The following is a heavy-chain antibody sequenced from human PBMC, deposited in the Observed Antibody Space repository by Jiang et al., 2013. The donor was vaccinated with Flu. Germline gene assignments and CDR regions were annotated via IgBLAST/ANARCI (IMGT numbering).Heavy chain of an antibody. V-gene: IGHV3-30-3*01. CDR3: ARGYSSSWYWFDP. CDR2: ISYDGSNK. D-gene: IGHD6-13*01. J-gene: IGHJ5*02. CDR1: GFTFSSYA. Sequence: RLSCAASGFTFSSYAMHWVRQAPGKGLEWVAVISYDGSNKYYADSVKGRFTISRDNSKNTLYLQMNSLRAEDTAVYYCARGYSSSWYWFDPWGQGTLVTVSS.